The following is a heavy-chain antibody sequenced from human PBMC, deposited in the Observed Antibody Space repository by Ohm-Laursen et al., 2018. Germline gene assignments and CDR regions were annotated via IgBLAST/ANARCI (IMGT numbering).Heavy chain of an antibody. D-gene: IGHD4-23*01. J-gene: IGHJ5*02. CDR1: GFTFSNYW. V-gene: IGHV3-7*01. Sequence: SLRLSCSASGFTFSNYWMSWVRQTPGKGLEWVANIKQDGGEKNFADSVKGRFIISRDNAKNSLDLQMNILRAEDTAVYYCARDVRNGGPPQGSWGQGSLVTVSS. CDR2: IKQDGGEK. CDR3: ARDVRNGGPPQGS.